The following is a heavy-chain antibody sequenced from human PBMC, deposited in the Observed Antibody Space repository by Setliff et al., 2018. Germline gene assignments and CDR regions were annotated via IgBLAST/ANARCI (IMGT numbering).Heavy chain of an antibody. CDR2: IIPLFGTA. V-gene: IGHV1-69*13. D-gene: IGHD6-13*01. CDR3: ARTGYRLAHWFDP. CDR1: GGTFSSYA. Sequence: SVKVSCKASGGTFSSYAISWVRQAPGQGLEWMGGIIPLFGTANYAQKFQGSVTITADESTSTAYMELRSLRSDDTAVYYCARTGYRLAHWFDPWGQGTLVIVSS. J-gene: IGHJ5*02.